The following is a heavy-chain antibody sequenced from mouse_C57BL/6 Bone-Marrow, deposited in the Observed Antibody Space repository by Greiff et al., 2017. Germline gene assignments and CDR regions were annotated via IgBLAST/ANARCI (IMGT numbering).Heavy chain of an antibody. Sequence: VQLQQPGAELVKPGASVKLSCKASGYTFTSYWMHWVKQRPGQGLEWIGMIHPNSGSTNYNEKFKSKATLTVDKSSSTAYMQLSSLTSEDSAVYYCAPITTVVEGFAYWGQGTLVTVSA. CDR3: APITTVVEGFAY. V-gene: IGHV1-64*01. D-gene: IGHD1-1*01. J-gene: IGHJ3*01. CDR1: GYTFTSYW. CDR2: IHPNSGST.